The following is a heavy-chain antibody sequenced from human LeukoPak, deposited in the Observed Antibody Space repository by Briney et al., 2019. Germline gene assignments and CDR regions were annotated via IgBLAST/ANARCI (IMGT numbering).Heavy chain of an antibody. D-gene: IGHD4-17*01. Sequence: GASLKISCKGSGYSFTSYWIGWVRQMPGKGLAWMGMIYPGDSDTRYSPSFQDQVTISADKSISTAYLQWSSLKASDAAMSYCARRMTTVFDSWFDPWGQGTLVTVSS. CDR1: GYSFTSYW. CDR2: IYPGDSDT. CDR3: ARRMTTVFDSWFDP. V-gene: IGHV5-51*01. J-gene: IGHJ5*02.